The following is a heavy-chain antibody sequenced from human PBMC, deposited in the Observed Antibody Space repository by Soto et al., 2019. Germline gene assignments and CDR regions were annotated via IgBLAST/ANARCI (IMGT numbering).Heavy chain of an antibody. Sequence: GGSLRLSCSASGFTFSGYWMTWVRQAPGKGLEWVANIKEDGSEKYYVDSVKGRFTFSRDNPKNSLYLQMNSLRADDTAVYYCARPLYGSGSVWFDPWGQGTLVTVSS. J-gene: IGHJ5*02. CDR2: IKEDGSEK. D-gene: IGHD3-10*01. CDR1: GFTFSGYW. CDR3: ARPLYGSGSVWFDP. V-gene: IGHV3-7*03.